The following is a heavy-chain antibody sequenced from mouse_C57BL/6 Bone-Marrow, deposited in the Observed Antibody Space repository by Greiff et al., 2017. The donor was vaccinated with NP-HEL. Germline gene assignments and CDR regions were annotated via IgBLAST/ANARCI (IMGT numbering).Heavy chain of an antibody. CDR2: IDPETGGT. J-gene: IGHJ2*01. D-gene: IGHD3-2*02. CDR1: GYTFTDYE. Sequence: SGAELVRPGASVTLSCKASGYTFTDYEMHWVKQTPVHGLEWIGAIDPETGGTAYNQKFKGKAILTADKSSSTAYMELRSLTSEDSAVYYCTRLRQLRLPWGQGTTLTVSS. V-gene: IGHV1-15*01. CDR3: TRLRQLRLP.